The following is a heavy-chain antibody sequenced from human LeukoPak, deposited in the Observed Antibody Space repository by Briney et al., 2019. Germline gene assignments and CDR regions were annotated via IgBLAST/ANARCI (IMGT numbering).Heavy chain of an antibody. Sequence: PGRSLRLSCAASGFTFSSYGMHWVRQAPGKGLEWVAVIWYDGSNKYYADSVKGRFTISRDNSKNTVYLHMNTLSTEDTAVYYCVRGGDYGDTNWLDPWGQGTLVTVSS. D-gene: IGHD4-17*01. CDR3: VRGGDYGDTNWLDP. J-gene: IGHJ5*02. V-gene: IGHV3-33*01. CDR2: IWYDGSNK. CDR1: GFTFSSYG.